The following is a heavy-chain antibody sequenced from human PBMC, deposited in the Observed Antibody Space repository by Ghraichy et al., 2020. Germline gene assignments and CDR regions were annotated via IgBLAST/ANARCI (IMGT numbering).Heavy chain of an antibody. V-gene: IGHV4-34*01. CDR1: GGSFSGYY. CDR3: ARGSRWLVD. J-gene: IGHJ4*02. Sequence: SETLSLTCAVYGGSFSGYYWSWIRQPPGKGLEWIGEINHSGSTNYNPSLKSRVTISVDTSKNQFSLKLSSVTAADTAVYYCARGSRWLVDWGQGTLVTVSS. CDR2: INHSGST. D-gene: IGHD6-19*01.